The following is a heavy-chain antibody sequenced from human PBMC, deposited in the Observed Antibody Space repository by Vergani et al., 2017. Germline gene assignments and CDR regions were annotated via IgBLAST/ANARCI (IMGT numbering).Heavy chain of an antibody. CDR3: ARVRVVVXPAAISYYYYYMDV. D-gene: IGHD2-2*02. J-gene: IGHJ6*03. CDR2: INHSGST. V-gene: IGHV4-34*02. Sequence: QVQLQESGPGLLRPSETLYLTCAVYGGSFSGYYWSWIRQPPGKGLEWIGEINHSGSTNYNPSLKSRVTISVDTSKNQFSLKLSSVTAADTAVYYCARVRVVVXPAAISYYYYYMDVWGKGTTVTVSS. CDR1: GGSFSGYY.